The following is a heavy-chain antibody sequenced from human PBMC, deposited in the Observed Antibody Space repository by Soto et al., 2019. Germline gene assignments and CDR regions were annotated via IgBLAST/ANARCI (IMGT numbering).Heavy chain of an antibody. CDR2: IIPISGTA. CDR1: GGTFSSYA. D-gene: IGHD2-2*01. V-gene: IGHV1-69*01. J-gene: IGHJ6*02. Sequence: QVQLVQSGAEVKKPGSSVKVSCKASGGTFSSYAISWVRQAPGQGLEWMGGIIPISGTANYAQKFQGRVRITAEESTSTAYMELSSLRSEDTAVYYCARSQGSSTSLEIYYYYYYGMDVWGQGTTVTVSS. CDR3: ARSQGSSTSLEIYYYYYYGMDV.